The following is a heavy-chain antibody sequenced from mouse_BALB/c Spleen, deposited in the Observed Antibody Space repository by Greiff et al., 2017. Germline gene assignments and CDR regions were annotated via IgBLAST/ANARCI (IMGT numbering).Heavy chain of an antibody. Sequence: EVKLQESGGGLVKPGGSLKLSCAASGFTFSSYAMSWVRQSPEKRLEWVAEISSGGSYTYYPDTVTGRFTISRDNAKNTLYLEMSSLRSEDTAMYYCARDYGLYYAMDYWGQGTSVTVSS. CDR1: GFTFSSYA. D-gene: IGHD1-1*02. J-gene: IGHJ4*01. CDR3: ARDYGLYYAMDY. CDR2: ISSGGSYT. V-gene: IGHV5-9-4*01.